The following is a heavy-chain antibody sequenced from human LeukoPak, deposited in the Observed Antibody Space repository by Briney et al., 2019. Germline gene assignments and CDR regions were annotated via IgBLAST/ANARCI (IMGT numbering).Heavy chain of an antibody. CDR1: GFSFSGYA. CDR3: AKPAYYGFDP. CDR2: ISYNGGRK. D-gene: IGHD3-10*01. J-gene: IGHJ5*02. Sequence: GGSLRLSCAASGFSFSGYAIHWVRQAPGKGLEWVALISYNGGRKEYADSVKGRFTIDRDNSKNTVYLQMNSLRPDDTGIYYCAKPAYYGFDPWGQGTLVTVSS. V-gene: IGHV3-30-3*02.